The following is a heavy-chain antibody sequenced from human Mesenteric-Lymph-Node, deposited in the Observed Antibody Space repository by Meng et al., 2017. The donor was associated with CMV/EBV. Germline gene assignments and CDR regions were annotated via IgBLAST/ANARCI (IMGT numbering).Heavy chain of an antibody. V-gene: IGHV3-30-3*01. J-gene: IGHJ6*02. CDR2: ISYDGSNK. D-gene: IGHD3-3*01. Sequence: GESLKISCAASGFTFSSYAMHWVRQAPGKGLEWVAVISYDGSNKYYADSVKGRFTISRDNSKNTLYLQMNSLRAEDTAVYYCARDKSGAMDVWGQGTTVTVSS. CDR3: ARDKSGAMDV. CDR1: GFTFSSYA.